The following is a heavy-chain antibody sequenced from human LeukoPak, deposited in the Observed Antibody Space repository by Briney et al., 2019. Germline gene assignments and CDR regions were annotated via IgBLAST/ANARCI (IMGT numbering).Heavy chain of an antibody. CDR2: IYSGGST. D-gene: IGHD1-7*01. J-gene: IGHJ4*02. CDR3: AKGWLELTSGYFDY. CDR1: GFTFSSYG. V-gene: IGHV3-23*03. Sequence: GGSLRLSCAASGFTFSSYGMSWVRQAPGKGLEWVSVIYSGGSTYYADSVKGRFTISRDNSKNTLYLQMNSLRAEDTAVYYCAKGWLELTSGYFDYWGQGTLVTVSS.